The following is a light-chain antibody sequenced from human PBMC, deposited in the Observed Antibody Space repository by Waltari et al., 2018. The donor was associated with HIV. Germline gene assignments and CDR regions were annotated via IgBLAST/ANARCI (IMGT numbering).Light chain of an antibody. J-gene: IGKJ1*01. CDR3: QQYYNYPRT. V-gene: IGKV1-8*01. CDR2: GAS. Sequence: GDRVTITCRASQDISGFFAWYQQKPGKAPNLLISGASTLQSGVPSRFNGSGSGTDFTLTISCLQSEDFATYYCQQYYNYPRTFGQGTRVEIK. CDR1: QDISGF.